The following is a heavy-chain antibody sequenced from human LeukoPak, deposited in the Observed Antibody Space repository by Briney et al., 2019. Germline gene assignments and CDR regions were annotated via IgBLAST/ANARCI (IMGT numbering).Heavy chain of an antibody. J-gene: IGHJ4*02. D-gene: IGHD3-3*01. Sequence: AETLSLTCTVSGGSIRSYYWSWIRQPPGKGLEWIGYIYFSGSTSYNPSLKSRVTISVDRSKNQFSLKLSSVAAADTAVYYCARSYDTNVDYWGQGTLVTVSS. CDR1: GGSIRSYY. V-gene: IGHV4-59*01. CDR2: IYFSGST. CDR3: ARSYDTNVDY.